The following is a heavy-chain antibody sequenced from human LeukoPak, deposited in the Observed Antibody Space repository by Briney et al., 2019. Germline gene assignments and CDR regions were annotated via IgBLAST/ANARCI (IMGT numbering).Heavy chain of an antibody. V-gene: IGHV4-59*01. CDR1: AGSISSYY. CDR3: ASGTIFGVIAPYCFHS. J-gene: IGHJ4*02. D-gene: IGHD3-3*01. Sequence: PSETLSLTCTVSAGSISSYYWNWIRQVPGKGLEWIGYIFYGANTYDNPSLKDRVTMSMDTSKSQVSLKLTSVTAADTAVYYCASGTIFGVIAPYCFHSWGQGTLVTVSP. CDR2: IFYGANT.